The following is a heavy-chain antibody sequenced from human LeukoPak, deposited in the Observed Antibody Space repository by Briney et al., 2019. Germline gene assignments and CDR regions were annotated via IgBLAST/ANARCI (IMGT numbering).Heavy chain of an antibody. CDR2: ISAYNGNT. CDR1: GYTFTSYG. D-gene: IGHD1-26*01. CDR3: ARAPPFGGSYPRADYFDY. Sequence: ASVKVSCKASGYTFTSYGISWVRQAPGQGLEWMGWISAYNGNTNYAQKLQGRVTMTTDTSTSTAYMKLRSLRSDDTAVYYCARAPPFGGSYPRADYFDYWGQGTLVTVSS. V-gene: IGHV1-18*01. J-gene: IGHJ4*02.